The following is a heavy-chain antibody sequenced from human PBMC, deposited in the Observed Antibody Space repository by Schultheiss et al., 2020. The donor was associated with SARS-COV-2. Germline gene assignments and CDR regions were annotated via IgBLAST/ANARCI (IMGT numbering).Heavy chain of an antibody. J-gene: IGHJ6*03. D-gene: IGHD3-9*01. CDR3: AGKTYYDILTGYPAYYYYMDV. CDR2: ISGSGGST. CDR1: GFTFSSYS. V-gene: IGHV3-23*01. Sequence: GGSLRLSCAASGFTFSSYSMNWVRQAPGKGLEWVSAISGSGGSTYYADSVKGRFTISRDNSKNTLYLQMNSLRAEDTAVYYCAGKTYYDILTGYPAYYYYMDVWGKGTTVTVSS.